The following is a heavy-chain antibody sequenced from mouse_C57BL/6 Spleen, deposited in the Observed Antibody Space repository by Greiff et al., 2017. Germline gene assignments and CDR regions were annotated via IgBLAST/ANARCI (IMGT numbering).Heavy chain of an antibody. CDR2: ISSGSSTF. Sequence: EVKLMESGGGLVKPGGSLKLSCAASGFTFSDYGMHWVRQAPEKGLEWVAYISSGSSTFYYADTVKGRFTISRDNAKNTLFLQMTSLRSEDTAMYYCANSTTVGHFDYWGQGTTLTVSS. D-gene: IGHD1-1*01. CDR3: ANSTTVGHFDY. J-gene: IGHJ2*01. V-gene: IGHV5-17*01. CDR1: GFTFSDYG.